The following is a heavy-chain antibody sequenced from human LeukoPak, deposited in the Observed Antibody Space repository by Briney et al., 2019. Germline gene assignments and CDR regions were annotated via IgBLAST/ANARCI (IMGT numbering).Heavy chain of an antibody. CDR3: AGRRSSGWYAY. CDR1: GITFSDYY. D-gene: IGHD6-19*01. V-gene: IGHV3-53*01. Sequence: PGGSLRLSCAASGITFSDYYMSWIRQAPGKGLEWVSVIYDSGTTYYADSVKGRFLIFRDTSKNTVDLQMNSLRVEDTAVYYCAGRRSSGWYAYWGQGTLVTVSS. CDR2: IYDSGTT. J-gene: IGHJ4*02.